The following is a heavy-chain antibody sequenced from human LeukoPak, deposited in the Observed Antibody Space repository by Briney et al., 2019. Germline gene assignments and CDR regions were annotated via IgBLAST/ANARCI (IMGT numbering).Heavy chain of an antibody. D-gene: IGHD6-19*01. CDR2: ISYDGNNK. Sequence: GGSLRLSCAASGFTFSSYAMHWVRQAPGRGLEWVAVISYDGNNKYYADSVKGRFTISRDNSKDTLYLQMSSLRVEDTAVYYCASSRSGWIYFDDWGQGTLVTVSS. CDR3: ASSRSGWIYFDD. V-gene: IGHV3-30*15. CDR1: GFTFSSYA. J-gene: IGHJ4*02.